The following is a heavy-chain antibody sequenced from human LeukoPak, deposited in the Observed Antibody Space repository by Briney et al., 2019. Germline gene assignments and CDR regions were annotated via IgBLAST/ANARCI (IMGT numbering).Heavy chain of an antibody. Sequence: PSETLSLTCTVSGVSISSYYWSWIRQPPGKGLEWIGYIYHSGSTNYNPSLKSRVTISVDTSKNQFSLSLDSVTAADTAVYYCARGLASGYPPIPFDYWGQGTLVTVSS. V-gene: IGHV4-59*12. J-gene: IGHJ4*02. CDR1: GVSISSYY. D-gene: IGHD3-3*01. CDR3: ARGLASGYPPIPFDY. CDR2: IYHSGST.